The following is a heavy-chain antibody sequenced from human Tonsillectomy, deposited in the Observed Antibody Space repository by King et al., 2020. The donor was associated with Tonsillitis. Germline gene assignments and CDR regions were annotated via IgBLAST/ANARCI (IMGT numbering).Heavy chain of an antibody. CDR2: ISGRGGST. V-gene: IGHV3-23*04. Sequence: VQLVESGGGLVQPGGSLRLSCAASGFTFSSYAMSWVRQAPGKGLEWVSAISGRGGSTYYADSVKGRFTISRDNSKNTLYLQMNSMRAEDTAVYYCAKDPRPDRSSSYLFVDCWGPGTLVTVSS. CDR1: GFTFSSYA. J-gene: IGHJ4*02. CDR3: AKDPRPDRSSSYLFVDC. D-gene: IGHD6-13*01.